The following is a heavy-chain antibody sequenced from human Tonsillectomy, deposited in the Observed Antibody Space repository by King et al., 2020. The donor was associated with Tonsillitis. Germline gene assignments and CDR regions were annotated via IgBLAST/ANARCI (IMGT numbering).Heavy chain of an antibody. CDR2: ISTGSVSI. Sequence: VQLVESGGGLVKPGGSLRLSCAASGFTFNNQGMNWVRQAPGKGLEWVSSISTGSVSIYYAESVKGRFTISRDNAKNLLYLQMDSLRAADTALYYCTTVFNVNWSPGDVWGQGTTVTVSS. V-gene: IGHV3-21*01. CDR1: GFTFNNQG. CDR3: TTVFNVNWSPGDV. J-gene: IGHJ6*02. D-gene: IGHD1-1*01.